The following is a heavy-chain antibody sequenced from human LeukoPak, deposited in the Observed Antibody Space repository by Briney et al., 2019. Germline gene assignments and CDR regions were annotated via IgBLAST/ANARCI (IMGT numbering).Heavy chain of an antibody. D-gene: IGHD1-26*01. Sequence: PSGTLSLTCTVSGGSISSYYWSWIRQPPGKGLEWIGYIYYSGSTNYNPSLKSRVTISVDTSKNQFSLKLSSVTAADTAVYYCARVFGSYYGDAFDIWGQGTMVTVSS. J-gene: IGHJ3*02. CDR1: GGSISSYY. V-gene: IGHV4-59*01. CDR3: ARVFGSYYGDAFDI. CDR2: IYYSGST.